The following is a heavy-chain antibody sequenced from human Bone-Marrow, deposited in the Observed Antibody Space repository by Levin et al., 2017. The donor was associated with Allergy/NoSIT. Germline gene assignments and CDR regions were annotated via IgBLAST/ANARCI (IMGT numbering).Heavy chain of an antibody. V-gene: IGHV3-23*01. CDR2: ISGSGGNT. D-gene: IGHD6-13*01. Sequence: GESLKISCAASGFTFSSYAMSWVRQAPGKGLEWVSGISGSGGNTYYADSVKGRFTISRDNSKNTLYLQMNSLRAEDTAVYNCARAAPYSSTWLDYWGQGTLVTVSS. CDR3: ARAAPYSSTWLDY. CDR1: GFTFSSYA. J-gene: IGHJ4*02.